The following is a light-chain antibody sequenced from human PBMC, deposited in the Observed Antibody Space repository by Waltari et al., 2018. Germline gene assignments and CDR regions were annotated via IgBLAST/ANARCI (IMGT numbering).Light chain of an antibody. CDR3: ALYMGSGIWV. Sequence: QTVVTQEPSLSVSPGGTVTLTCALSSGSLSTTSYATWYQQTPGQAPRTLVYKANARSSGVPARFSGSILGNTAALTITVAQADDESYYYCALYMGSGIWVFGGGTRLTVL. V-gene: IGLV8-61*01. CDR2: KAN. J-gene: IGLJ3*02. CDR1: SGSLSTTSY.